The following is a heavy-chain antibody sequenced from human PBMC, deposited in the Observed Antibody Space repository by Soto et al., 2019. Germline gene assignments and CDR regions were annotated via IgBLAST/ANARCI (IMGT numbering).Heavy chain of an antibody. CDR1: GFTFSNHA. V-gene: IGHV3-23*01. Sequence: EVQLLESGGGLVQPGGSLRLSCAASGFTFSNHAMTWVRQAPGRGLEWVSAISGSGGSTYYADSVKGRFTITRDNSKNTVSLKMNSLRADDTAVYYCARENRNIVVLAPAAPNWGQGTMITVSS. D-gene: IGHD2-15*01. CDR2: ISGSGGST. CDR3: ARENRNIVVLAPAAPN. J-gene: IGHJ4*02.